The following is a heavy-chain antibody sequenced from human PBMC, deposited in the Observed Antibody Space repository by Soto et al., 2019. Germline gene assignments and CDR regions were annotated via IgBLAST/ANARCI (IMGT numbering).Heavy chain of an antibody. CDR3: ARRGAYYDILTGRYYYGMDV. CDR1: GYSFTSYW. CDR2: IYPGDSDT. D-gene: IGHD3-9*01. V-gene: IGHV5-51*01. J-gene: IGHJ6*02. Sequence: GESLKISCKGSGYSFTSYWIGWVRQMPGKGLEWMGIIYPGDSDTRYSPSFQGQVTISADESISTAYLQWSSLKASDTAMYYCARRGAYYDILTGRYYYGMDVWGQGTTVTVSS.